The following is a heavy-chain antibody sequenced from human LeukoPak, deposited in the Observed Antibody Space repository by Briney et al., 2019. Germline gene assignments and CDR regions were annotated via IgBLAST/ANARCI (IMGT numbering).Heavy chain of an antibody. Sequence: SVKVSCKTSGGTFSSSAITWVRQAPGQGLEWMGRIIPVLNITTYAQKFQGRVTITADTSTSTVYMELSSLRSEETAVYYCAKDQGLTAPPPYGLDVWGQGTTVIVTS. CDR2: IIPVLNIT. D-gene: IGHD5-18*01. CDR1: GGTFSSSA. V-gene: IGHV1-69*04. CDR3: AKDQGLTAPPPYGLDV. J-gene: IGHJ6*02.